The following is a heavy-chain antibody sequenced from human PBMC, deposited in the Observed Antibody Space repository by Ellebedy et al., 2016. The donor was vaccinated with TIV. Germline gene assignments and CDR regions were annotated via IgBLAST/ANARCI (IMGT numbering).Heavy chain of an antibody. CDR1: GFAFSRYT. CDR2: ISSSRSFI. CDR3: AKGKGSSDAFDF. Sequence: GESLKISXAASGFAFSRYTMNWVRQAPGKGLEWVSSISSSRSFIYYGDSVKGRFIISRDNAQNSFYVQIRSLRAEDTAVYYCAKGKGSSDAFDFWGQGTMVTVSS. V-gene: IGHV3-21*06. J-gene: IGHJ3*01.